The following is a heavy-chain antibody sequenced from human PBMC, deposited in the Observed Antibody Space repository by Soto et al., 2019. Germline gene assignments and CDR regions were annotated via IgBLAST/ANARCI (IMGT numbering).Heavy chain of an antibody. J-gene: IGHJ6*02. CDR3: ASRYYYGMDV. V-gene: IGHV4-34*01. Sequence: SETLSLTCAVYGGSFSGYYWSWIRQPPGKGLEWIGEINHSGSTNYNPSLKSRVTISVDTSKNQFSLKLSSVTAADTAVYYCASRYYYGMDVWGQGTTVTVSS. CDR2: INHSGST. CDR1: GGSFSGYY.